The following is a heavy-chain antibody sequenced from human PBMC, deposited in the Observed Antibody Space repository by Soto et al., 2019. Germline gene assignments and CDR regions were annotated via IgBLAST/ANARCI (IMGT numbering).Heavy chain of an antibody. V-gene: IGHV1-69*01. CDR1: GGSFSSNP. J-gene: IGHJ4*02. CDR3: ARGGRGYSSAPRYYFDY. D-gene: IGHD5-18*01. CDR2: IIPILATV. Sequence: QVQLVQSGTEVKKPGSSVKVSCKASGGSFSSNPISWVLQAPGQGLEWMAGIIPILATVHYAQKFQGRVTITADESTSTAYMELTSLRSEDTAVYFCARGGRGYSSAPRYYFDYWGQGTLVTVS.